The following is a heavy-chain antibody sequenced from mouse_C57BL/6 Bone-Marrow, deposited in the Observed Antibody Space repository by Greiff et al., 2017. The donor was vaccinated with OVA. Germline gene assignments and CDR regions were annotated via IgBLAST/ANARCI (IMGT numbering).Heavy chain of an antibody. D-gene: IGHD2-5*01. CDR1: GFSLTSYG. Sequence: VKLMESGPGLVQPSQSLSITCTVSGFSLTSYGVHWVRQSPGQGLEWLGVIWSGGSTDYNAAFISRLSISKDNSKSQVFFKMNSLQADDTAIYYCARVRAYYSNSVYWYFDVWGTGTTVTVSS. CDR2: IWSGGST. CDR3: ARVRAYYSNSVYWYFDV. V-gene: IGHV2-2*01. J-gene: IGHJ1*03.